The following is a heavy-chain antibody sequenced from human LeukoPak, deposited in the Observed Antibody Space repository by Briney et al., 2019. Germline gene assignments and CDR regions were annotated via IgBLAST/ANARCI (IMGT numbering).Heavy chain of an antibody. J-gene: IGHJ6*03. CDR2: IKQDGSEK. V-gene: IGHV3-7*01. CDR1: GFTFSSYW. CDR3: ARAITMVRGLYYYYMDV. D-gene: IGHD3-10*01. Sequence: PGGSLRLSCAVSGFTFSSYWMSWVRQAPGKGLEWVANIKQDGSEKYYVDSVKGRFTISRDNAKNSLYLQMNSLRAEDTAVYYCARAITMVRGLYYYYMDVWGKGTTVTVSS.